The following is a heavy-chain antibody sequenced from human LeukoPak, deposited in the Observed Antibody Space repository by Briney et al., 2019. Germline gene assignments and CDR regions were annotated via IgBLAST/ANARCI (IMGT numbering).Heavy chain of an antibody. CDR1: GGSISSSSYY. J-gene: IGHJ3*02. CDR2: IYYSGST. Sequence: SGTLSLTCTVSGGSISSSSYYWGWIRQPPGKGLEWIGSIYYSGSTYYNPSRKSRVTISVDTSKNQFSLKLSSVTAADTAVYYCARESRDGYNPEAFDIWGQGTMVTVSS. D-gene: IGHD5-24*01. CDR3: ARESRDGYNPEAFDI. V-gene: IGHV4-39*07.